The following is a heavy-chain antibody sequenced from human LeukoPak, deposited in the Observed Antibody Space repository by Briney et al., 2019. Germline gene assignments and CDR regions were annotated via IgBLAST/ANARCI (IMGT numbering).Heavy chain of an antibody. CDR2: NYYSGNT. CDR3: ARTKSLDPFDF. V-gene: IGHV4-61*01. J-gene: IGHJ3*01. Sequence: PSETLSLTCTVSGGSISSSSYYWIWIRQPPGKGLEWIGYNYYSGNTYYNPSLKSRVTISVDTAKNQFSLNVNSVTAADTAVYYCARTKSLDPFDFWGQGTLVTVSS. CDR1: GGSISSSSYY.